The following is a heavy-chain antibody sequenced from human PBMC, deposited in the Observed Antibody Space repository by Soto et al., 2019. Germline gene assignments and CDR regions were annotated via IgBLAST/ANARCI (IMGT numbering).Heavy chain of an antibody. V-gene: IGHV4-59*01. Sequence: SETLSLTCTVSGGSISSYYWSWIRQPPGKGLEWIGYIYYSGSTNYNPSLKSRVTISVDTSKDQFSLKLSSVTAADTAVYYCARSDVVVVAATYYYYGMDVWGQGTTVTVSS. D-gene: IGHD2-15*01. J-gene: IGHJ6*02. CDR2: IYYSGST. CDR3: ARSDVVVVAATYYYYGMDV. CDR1: GGSISSYY.